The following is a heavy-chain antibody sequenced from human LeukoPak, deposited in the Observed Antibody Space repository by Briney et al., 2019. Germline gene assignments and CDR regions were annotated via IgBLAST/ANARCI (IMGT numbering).Heavy chain of an antibody. Sequence: GGSLRLSCTGSGFIFGDYGMTWVRQAPGKGLEWVGFIRSKPYGGTTEYAASVKDRFTISRDVSKTIAYLQMNSLKTEDTAVYYCTMQLVPSDNRFDPWGQGTLVTVSS. D-gene: IGHD6-13*01. CDR2: IRSKPYGGTT. CDR1: GFIFGDYG. J-gene: IGHJ5*02. V-gene: IGHV3-49*04. CDR3: TMQLVPSDNRFDP.